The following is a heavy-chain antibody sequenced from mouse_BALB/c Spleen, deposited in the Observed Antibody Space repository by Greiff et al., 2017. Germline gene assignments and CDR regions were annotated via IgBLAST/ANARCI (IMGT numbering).Heavy chain of an antibody. V-gene: IGHV5-17*02. CDR2: ISSGSSTI. J-gene: IGHJ3*01. Sequence: VKLVESGGGLVQPGGSRKLSCAASGFTFSSFGMHWVRQAPEKGLEWVAYISSGSSTIYYADTVKGRFTISRDNPKNTLFLQMTSLRSEDTAMYYCARDGSGFAYWGQGTLVTVSA. CDR3: ARDGSGFAY. CDR1: GFTFSSFG. D-gene: IGHD1-1*01.